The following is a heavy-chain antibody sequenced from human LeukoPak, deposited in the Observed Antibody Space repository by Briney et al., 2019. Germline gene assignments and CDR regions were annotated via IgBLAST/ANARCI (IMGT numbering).Heavy chain of an antibody. CDR2: ISGSGGRT. J-gene: IGHJ1*01. CDR3: VCYDNAAEYFHY. Sequence: GGSLRLSCAASGFTFSSYSMSWVRQAPGKGLEWVSLISGSGGRTYYADSVKGRFTISRDNSKNTLYLQMNSLRAEDTAVYYCVCYDNAAEYFHYWGQGTLVTVSS. CDR1: GFTFSSYS. V-gene: IGHV3-23*01. D-gene: IGHD3-22*01.